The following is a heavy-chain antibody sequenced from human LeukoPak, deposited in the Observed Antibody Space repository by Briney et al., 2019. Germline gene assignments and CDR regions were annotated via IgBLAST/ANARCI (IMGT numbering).Heavy chain of an antibody. D-gene: IGHD2-15*01. Sequence: GGSLRLSCAASGFTFSSYSMNWVRQAPGKGLEWVSSISSSSSYIYYADSVKGRFTISRDNSKNTLYLQMNSLRAEDTAVYYCARVAAASGFDYWGQGTLVTVSS. CDR1: GFTFSSYS. CDR3: ARVAAASGFDY. J-gene: IGHJ4*02. V-gene: IGHV3-21*01. CDR2: ISSSSSYI.